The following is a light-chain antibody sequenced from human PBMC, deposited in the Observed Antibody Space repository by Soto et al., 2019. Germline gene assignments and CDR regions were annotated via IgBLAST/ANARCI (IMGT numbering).Light chain of an antibody. V-gene: IGKV3-11*01. CDR3: QQRSNWPLT. CDR2: DAS. Sequence: EIVLTQSPATLSLSPVEIATLSFRASQSVSSFLAWYQQKPGQAPRLLIYDASNKATGIPARFSGSGSGTDFTLTINSLEPEDFAVYYCQQRSNWPLTFGGGTKVDIK. J-gene: IGKJ4*01. CDR1: QSVSSF.